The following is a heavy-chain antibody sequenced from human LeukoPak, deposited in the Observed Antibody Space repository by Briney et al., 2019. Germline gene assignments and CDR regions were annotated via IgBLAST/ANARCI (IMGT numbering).Heavy chain of an antibody. V-gene: IGHV3-74*01. CDR2: TNLHGAAV. CDR3: ASAYTYVRLGDH. CDR1: GLSFSNYW. J-gene: IGHJ4*02. Sequence: GGSLRLSCAVSGLSFSNYWMHWVRQAPGKGLVWVARTNLHGAAVDYADPVKGRFTISRDNSKNMLFLQMNSLRVEDTAVYYCASAYTYVRLGDHWGQGTLVTVSP. D-gene: IGHD3-10*02.